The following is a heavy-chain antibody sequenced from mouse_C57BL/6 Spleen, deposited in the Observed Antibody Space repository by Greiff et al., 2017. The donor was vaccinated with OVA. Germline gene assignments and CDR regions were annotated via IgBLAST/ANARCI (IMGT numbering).Heavy chain of an antibody. Sequence: EVHLVESGGGLVKPGGSLKLSCAASGFTFSSYAMSWVRQTPEKRLEWVATISDGGSYTYYPDNVKGRFTISRDNAKNNLYLQMSHLKSEDTAMYYCARDLFPYYFDYWGQGTTLTVSS. CDR2: ISDGGSYT. CDR1: GFTFSSYA. D-gene: IGHD1-1*01. J-gene: IGHJ2*01. CDR3: ARDLFPYYFDY. V-gene: IGHV5-4*01.